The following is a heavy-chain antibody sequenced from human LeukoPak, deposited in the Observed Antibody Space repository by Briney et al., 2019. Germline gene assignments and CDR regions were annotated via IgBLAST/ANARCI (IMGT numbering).Heavy chain of an antibody. CDR1: GGSISRGTFH. Sequence: PSETLSLTCTVSGGSISRGTFHWSWIRQPAGKGLAWIGRIYASGTTYSPSLQSRVTISLDRSKNQFSLRLGSVTAADTAVYYCARRSPRVAAGDAFDIWGQGTMVTVSS. V-gene: IGHV4-61*02. J-gene: IGHJ3*02. CDR3: ARRSPRVAAGDAFDI. D-gene: IGHD6-25*01. CDR2: IYASGT.